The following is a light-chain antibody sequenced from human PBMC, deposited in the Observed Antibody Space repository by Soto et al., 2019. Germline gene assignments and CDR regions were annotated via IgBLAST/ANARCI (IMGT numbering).Light chain of an antibody. CDR2: DAS. Sequence: DLQMTQSPSSLSASVGDRVTITCQASQDITNYLNWYQQKPGKAPKLLIYDASNLEQGVPSRFSGSGSGTEFTLTISSLQPEDSATYYCQHYDNLPYTFGQGTKLEIK. J-gene: IGKJ2*01. CDR1: QDITNY. CDR3: QHYDNLPYT. V-gene: IGKV1-33*01.